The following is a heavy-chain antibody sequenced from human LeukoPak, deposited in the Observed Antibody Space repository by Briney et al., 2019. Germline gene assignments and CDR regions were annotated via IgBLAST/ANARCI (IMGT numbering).Heavy chain of an antibody. J-gene: IGHJ4*02. CDR1: GFTFSSYG. CDR2: ISYDGSNK. D-gene: IGHD3-22*01. Sequence: GGSLRLSCAASGFTFSSYGMHWVCQAPGKGLEWVAVISYDGSNKYYADSVKGRFTISRDNSKNALYLQMYSLTADDPAVYYCAKPCPTTSSDSSGYYYGGGLYPPTDYWGQGTMVTVSS. CDR3: AKPCPTTSSDSSGYYYGGGLYPPTDY. V-gene: IGHV3-30*18.